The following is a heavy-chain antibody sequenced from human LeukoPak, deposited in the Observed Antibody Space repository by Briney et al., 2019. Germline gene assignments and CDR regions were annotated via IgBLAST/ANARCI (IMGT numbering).Heavy chain of an antibody. Sequence: NPSETLSLTCAVYGGSFSGYYWSWIRQPPGKGLEWIGEINHSGSTNYNPSLKSRVTISVDTSKNQLSLKLSFVTAADTAVYYCARETPNYCSSTSCYTGWFDPWGQGTLVTVSS. CDR2: INHSGST. J-gene: IGHJ5*02. D-gene: IGHD2-2*02. CDR3: ARETPNYCSSTSCYTGWFDP. CDR1: GGSFSGYY. V-gene: IGHV4-34*01.